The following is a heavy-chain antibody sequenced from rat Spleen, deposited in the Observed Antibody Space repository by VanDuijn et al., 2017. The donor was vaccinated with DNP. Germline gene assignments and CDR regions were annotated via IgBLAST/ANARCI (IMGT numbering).Heavy chain of an antibody. CDR3: ARLHGGGY. CDR1: GFTFSDYA. J-gene: IGHJ2*01. Sequence: EVQLVESGGGLVQPGRSLKLSCAASGFTFSDYAMAWVRQAPKKGLEGVATISYDGSRTYYRDSVKGRFTISRDNAKSTLYLQMDSLRSEDTATYYCARLHGGGYWGQGVMVTVSS. CDR2: ISYDGSRT. V-gene: IGHV5-17*01. D-gene: IGHD4-1*01.